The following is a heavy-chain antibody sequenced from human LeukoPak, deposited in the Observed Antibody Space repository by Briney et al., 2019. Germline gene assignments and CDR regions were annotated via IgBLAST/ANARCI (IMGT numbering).Heavy chain of an antibody. D-gene: IGHD6-13*01. CDR3: ARDPSSWYYYYMDV. J-gene: IGHJ6*03. CDR2: IRSKAYGGTT. CDR1: GFTFGDYG. Sequence: GGSLRLSCTTSGFTFGDYGMSWVRQAPGKGLEWVGFIRSKAYGGTTENAASVKGRFTISRDDSKSIAYLQMNSLRAEDTAVYYCARDPSSWYYYYMDVWGKGTTVTVSS. V-gene: IGHV3-49*04.